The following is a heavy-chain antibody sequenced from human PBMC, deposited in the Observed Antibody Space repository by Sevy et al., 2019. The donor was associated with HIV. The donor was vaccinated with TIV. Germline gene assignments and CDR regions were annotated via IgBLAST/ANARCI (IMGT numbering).Heavy chain of an antibody. V-gene: IGHV3-7*01. J-gene: IGHJ6*02. Sequence: GGSLRLSCAASGFTFSSYWMSWVRQAPGKGLEWVANIKQDGSEKYYVDSVKGRFTISRDNAKNSLYLQMNSLRAEDTAVYYCASLLRDRDYYYYGMDVWGQGTTVTVSS. CDR1: GFTFSSYW. CDR3: ASLLRDRDYYYYGMDV. CDR2: IKQDGSEK.